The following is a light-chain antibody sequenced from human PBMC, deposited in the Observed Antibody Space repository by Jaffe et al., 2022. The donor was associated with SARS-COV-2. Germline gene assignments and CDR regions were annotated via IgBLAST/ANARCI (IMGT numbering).Light chain of an antibody. CDR2: QAS. Sequence: DVVLTQSPLSLPVTLGQPATISCRSSQSLVHSNGNTFLHWFQWRPDQSPRRLIYQASKRDSGVPDRFSGSGSGTDFTLTISRVESEDVGIYYCMQGTHWPPTFGGGTKVEIK. V-gene: IGKV2-30*02. CDR1: QSLVHSNGNTF. J-gene: IGKJ4*01. CDR3: MQGTHWPPT.